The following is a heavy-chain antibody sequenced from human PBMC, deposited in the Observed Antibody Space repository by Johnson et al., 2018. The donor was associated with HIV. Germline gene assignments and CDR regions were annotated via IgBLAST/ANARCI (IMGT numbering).Heavy chain of an antibody. Sequence: QVQLVESGGGVVQPGRSLRLSCAASGFTFSSYAMHWVRQAPGKGLEWVAVISYDGSNQYYADSVKGRFTISRDNSKNTLYLQMNSLRAEDTALYYCVFGEDYYDSGGHHHGPAAFDFWGLGTMVTVSS. CDR1: GFTFSSYA. J-gene: IGHJ3*01. CDR2: ISYDGSNQ. D-gene: IGHD3-22*01. CDR3: VFGEDYYDSGGHHHGPAAFDF. V-gene: IGHV3-30-3*01.